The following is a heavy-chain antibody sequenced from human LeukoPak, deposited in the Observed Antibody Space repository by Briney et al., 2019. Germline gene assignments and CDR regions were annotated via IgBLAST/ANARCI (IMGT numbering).Heavy chain of an antibody. V-gene: IGHV3-23*01. CDR3: AKIYPKVVLGDY. Sequence: GGSLRLSCAASGFTFSDYYMSWIRQAPGKGLEWVSAISGSGGSTYYADSVKGRFTISRDNSKNTLYLQMNSLRAEDTAVYYCAKIYPKVVLGDYWGQGTLVTVSS. CDR1: GFTFSDYY. J-gene: IGHJ4*02. CDR2: ISGSGGST. D-gene: IGHD2-21*01.